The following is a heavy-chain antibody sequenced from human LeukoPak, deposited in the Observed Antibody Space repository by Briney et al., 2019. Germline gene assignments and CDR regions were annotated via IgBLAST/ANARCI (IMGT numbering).Heavy chain of an antibody. V-gene: IGHV3-23*01. CDR3: AKDRDSSNWYWGYFDY. Sequence: GGSLRLSCAASGFTFSSYGMSWVRQAPGKGLEWVSAISGSGGSTYYADSVKGRFTISRDNSKNTLYLQMNSLRAEDTAVYYCAKDRDSSNWYWGYFDYWGQGTLVTVSS. D-gene: IGHD6-13*01. J-gene: IGHJ4*02. CDR1: GFTFSSYG. CDR2: ISGSGGST.